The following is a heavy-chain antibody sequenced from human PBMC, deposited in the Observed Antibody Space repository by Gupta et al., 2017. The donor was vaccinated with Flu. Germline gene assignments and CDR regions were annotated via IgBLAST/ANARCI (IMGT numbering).Heavy chain of an antibody. CDR3: AREGSAYFGFFDY. D-gene: IGHD3-22*01. CDR1: GFSFSSYG. Sequence: EVQLAESGGGLVQPGGSLRLSCAVPGFSFSSYGMKWDFSSYGMKWVRQAPGKGPEWLSYISATGSTIRYADSVKGRFTISRDDAKNSLYLEMSSLRVEDTAIYYCAREGSAYFGFFDYWGQGTQVTVSS. J-gene: IGHJ4*02. V-gene: IGHV3-48*03. CDR2: ISATGSTI.